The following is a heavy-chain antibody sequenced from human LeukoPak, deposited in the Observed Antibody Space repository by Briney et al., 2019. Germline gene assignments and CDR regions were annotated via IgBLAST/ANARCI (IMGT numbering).Heavy chain of an antibody. V-gene: IGHV4-4*07. CDR1: GGSISSYY. Sequence: SEPLSLTCTVSGGSISSYYWRWIRQPAGKGREWIVRIYTSGSTNYNPSLKSRVTLSVNTSKNQFSLKLRSVTAADAAVYYCARHARYSYGSGNIAHWGQGTLVTVSS. CDR2: IYTSGST. D-gene: IGHD3-10*01. CDR3: ARHARYSYGSGNIAH. J-gene: IGHJ4*02.